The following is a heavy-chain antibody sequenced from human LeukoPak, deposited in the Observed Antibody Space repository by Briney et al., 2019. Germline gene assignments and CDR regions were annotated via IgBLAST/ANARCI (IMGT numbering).Heavy chain of an antibody. Sequence: SETLSLTCAVYGGSFSGYYWSWIRQPPGKGLEWIGEINHSGSTNYNPSLKSRVTISVDTSKNQFSLKLSSVTAADTAVYYCARCIVGATSFDYWGQGTLVTVSS. CDR2: INHSGST. CDR1: GGSFSGYY. D-gene: IGHD1-26*01. J-gene: IGHJ4*02. V-gene: IGHV4-34*01. CDR3: ARCIVGATSFDY.